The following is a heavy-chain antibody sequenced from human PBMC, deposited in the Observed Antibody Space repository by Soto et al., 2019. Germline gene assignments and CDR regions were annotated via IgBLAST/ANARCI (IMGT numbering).Heavy chain of an antibody. CDR3: ANNLNGDYYYFDY. V-gene: IGHV3-23*01. CDR2: ISGSGGST. D-gene: IGHD4-17*01. Sequence: PGGSLRLSCAASGFTFSSYAMSWVRQAPGKGLEWVSAISGSGGSTYYADSVKGRFTISRDNSKNTLYLQMNSLRAEDTAVYYCANNLNGDYYYFDYWGQGTLVTVSS. J-gene: IGHJ4*02. CDR1: GFTFSSYA.